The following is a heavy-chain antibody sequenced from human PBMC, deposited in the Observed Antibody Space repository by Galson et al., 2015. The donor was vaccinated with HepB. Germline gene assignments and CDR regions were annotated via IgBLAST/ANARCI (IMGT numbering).Heavy chain of an antibody. V-gene: IGHV3-30-3*01. J-gene: IGHJ3*02. Sequence: SLRLSCAASGFTFSSYAMHWVRQAPGKGLEWVAVISYDGSNKYYADSVKGRFTISRDNSKNTLYLQMNSLRAEDTAVYYCARLLGGAFDIWGQGTMVTVSS. CDR3: ARLLGGAFDI. CDR2: ISYDGSNK. CDR1: GFTFSSYA.